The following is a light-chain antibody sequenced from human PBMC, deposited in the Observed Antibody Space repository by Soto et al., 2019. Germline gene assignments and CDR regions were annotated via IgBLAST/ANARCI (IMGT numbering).Light chain of an antibody. CDR1: SSNIGAGYD. J-gene: IGLJ1*01. CDR3: QSYDSSLSVLYV. V-gene: IGLV1-40*01. Sequence: CXGSSSNIGAGYDLHWYQQLPGTAPKLLISGNSNRPSGVPDRFSGSKSGTSASLAITGLQPEDEADYYCQSYDSSLSVLYVFGTGTKVTVL. CDR2: GNS.